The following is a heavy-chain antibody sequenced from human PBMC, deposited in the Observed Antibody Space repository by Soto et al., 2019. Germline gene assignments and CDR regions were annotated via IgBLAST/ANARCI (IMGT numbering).Heavy chain of an antibody. CDR2: IKQDGSEK. CDR3: ARVVVVAAGDAFDI. V-gene: IGHV3-7*04. Sequence: GGSLRLSCAASGFTFRSSCMSWVRQAPGKGLEWVANIKQDGSEKYYVDSVKGRFTISRDNAKNSLYLQMNSLRAEDTAVYYCARVVVVAAGDAFDIWGQGTMVTVSS. CDR1: GFTFRSSC. J-gene: IGHJ3*02. D-gene: IGHD2-15*01.